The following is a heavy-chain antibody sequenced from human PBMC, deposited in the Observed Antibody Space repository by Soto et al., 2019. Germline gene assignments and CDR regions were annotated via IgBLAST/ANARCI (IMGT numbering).Heavy chain of an antibody. Sequence: QLQLQESGPGLVKPSETLSLTCTVSGGSISSSSYYWGWIRQPPGKGLEWIGSIYDSGSTYYNPSLKSRVTTSVDTSKNQFSLKLSSVTAADTAVYYCARHGGSVATIHYGMDVWGLGTTVTVSS. J-gene: IGHJ6*02. V-gene: IGHV4-39*01. D-gene: IGHD5-12*01. CDR3: ARHGGSVATIHYGMDV. CDR1: GGSISSSSYY. CDR2: IYDSGST.